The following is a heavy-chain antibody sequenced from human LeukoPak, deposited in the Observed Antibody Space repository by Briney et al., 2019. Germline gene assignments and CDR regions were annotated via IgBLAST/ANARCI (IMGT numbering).Heavy chain of an antibody. CDR3: ARDLGRIGVTGTRGFDS. Sequence: ETLSLTCPVSGGSIIGYYWSWIRPPPGRGLDWIGYIYYSGSTNYNPSLKSRVTISVDTSKNQFSLKLSSVTAADTAVYYCARDLGRIGVTGTRGFDSWGQGTLVTVSS. J-gene: IGHJ4*02. V-gene: IGHV4-59*12. CDR1: GGSIIGYY. D-gene: IGHD6-19*01. CDR2: IYYSGST.